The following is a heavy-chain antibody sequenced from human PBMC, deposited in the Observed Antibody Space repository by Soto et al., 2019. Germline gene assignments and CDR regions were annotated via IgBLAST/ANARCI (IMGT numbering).Heavy chain of an antibody. D-gene: IGHD3-10*01. CDR3: ATSFGSGSRSFDY. V-gene: IGHV1-69*02. Sequence: QVQLVQSGAEVKKPGSSVKVSCKASGDTFNFYTINWVRQAPGLGLEWMGRFNPILSFSNSALKFQGRVTLTADKSTSTAYMVLSSLRSEDTARYYCATSFGSGSRSFDYWGQGALVTVSS. J-gene: IGHJ4*02. CDR2: FNPILSFS. CDR1: GDTFNFYT.